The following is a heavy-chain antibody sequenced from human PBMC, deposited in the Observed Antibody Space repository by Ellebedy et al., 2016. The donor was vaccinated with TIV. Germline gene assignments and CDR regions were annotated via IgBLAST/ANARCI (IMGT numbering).Heavy chain of an antibody. D-gene: IGHD3-10*01. Sequence: PGGSLRLSCTASAFTFSSNAMHWVRQAPGKGLEWVAVISYDGTYKYYGDSVRGRFTISRDNSQNTLYLQMNSLRVEDTAVYYCARDYSGSGSVDYWGQGTLVTVSS. CDR1: AFTFSSNA. V-gene: IGHV3-30*04. CDR3: ARDYSGSGSVDY. CDR2: ISYDGTYK. J-gene: IGHJ4*02.